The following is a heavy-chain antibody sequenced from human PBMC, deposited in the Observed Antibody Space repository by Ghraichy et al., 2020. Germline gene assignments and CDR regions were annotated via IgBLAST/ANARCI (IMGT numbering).Heavy chain of an antibody. J-gene: IGHJ3*02. V-gene: IGHV3-49*03. Sequence: GGSLRLSCTASGFTFGDYAMSWFRQAPGKGLEWVGFIRSKAYGGTTEYAASVKGRFTISRDDSKSIAYLQMNSLKTEDTAVYYCTRERYCTNGVCSVDAFDIWGQGTMVTVSS. CDR2: IRSKAYGGTT. CDR3: TRERYCTNGVCSVDAFDI. CDR1: GFTFGDYA. D-gene: IGHD2-8*01.